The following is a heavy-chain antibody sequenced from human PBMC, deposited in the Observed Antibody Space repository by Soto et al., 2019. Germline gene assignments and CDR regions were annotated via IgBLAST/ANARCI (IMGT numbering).Heavy chain of an antibody. CDR1: GFTFSSSW. CDR2: VSGDGSST. J-gene: IGHJ4*02. CDR3: ASDLGYYFDY. V-gene: IGHV3-74*01. Sequence: HPGGSLRLSCAASGFTFSSSWMHWVRQAPGKGLVWVSRVSGDGSSTNYADSVKGRFTISVDTSKNQFSLKLSSVTAADTAVYYCASDLGYYFDYWGQGTLVTVSS.